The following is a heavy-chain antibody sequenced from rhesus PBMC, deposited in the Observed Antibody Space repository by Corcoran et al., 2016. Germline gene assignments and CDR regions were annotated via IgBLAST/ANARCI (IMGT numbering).Heavy chain of an antibody. Sequence: EVQLVESGGGLVPPGGALRLSRAVSGVNFTSSAMHWVRQAFGEGLEGVGRIRSKSSNYETGYGASVKGRFTISRDDSKKTAYLQMNSLKTEDTAVYYCTTGRLAGTTTDYWGQGVLVTVSS. CDR2: IRSKSSNYET. D-gene: IGHD1-20*01. J-gene: IGHJ4*01. CDR1: GVNFTSSA. V-gene: IGHV3-118*01. CDR3: TTGRLAGTTTDY.